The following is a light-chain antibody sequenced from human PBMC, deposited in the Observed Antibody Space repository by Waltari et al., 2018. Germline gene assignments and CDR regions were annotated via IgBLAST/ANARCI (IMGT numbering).Light chain of an antibody. Sequence: DIVMTQSPLSLSVTPGQPASISCRSSQSLVFNAGNTFLHWFQQRPGQSPRRLIYKVSNRDSGGPDRSSGSGSGTDFTLKISRVEAEDVGVYYCMQGASWPPMYTFGQGTKLEI. V-gene: IGKV2-30*01. J-gene: IGKJ2*01. CDR1: QSLVFNAGNTF. CDR3: MQGASWPPMYT. CDR2: KVS.